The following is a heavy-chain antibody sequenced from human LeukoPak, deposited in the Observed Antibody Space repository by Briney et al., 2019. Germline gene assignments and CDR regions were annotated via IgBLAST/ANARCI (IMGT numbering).Heavy chain of an antibody. CDR1: GYTFTGYY. D-gene: IGHD6-13*01. CDR2: INPDSGGT. Sequence: ASVKVSCKASGYTFTGYYMHWVRQAPGQGLEWMGWINPDSGGTNYAQKFQGRVTMTRDTSITTAYMELSRLTSDDTAVYYCARDFIAAVGYYCDYWGQGTLVTVSS. V-gene: IGHV1-2*02. J-gene: IGHJ4*02. CDR3: ARDFIAAVGYYCDY.